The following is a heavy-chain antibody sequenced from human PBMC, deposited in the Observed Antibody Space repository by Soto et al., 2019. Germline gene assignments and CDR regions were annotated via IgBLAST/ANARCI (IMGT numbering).Heavy chain of an antibody. J-gene: IGHJ4*02. CDR2: INPNSGGT. V-gene: IGHV1-2*04. D-gene: IGHD2-8*01. CDR1: GYTFTGYY. CDR3: AREFGYCTNGVCYSHYDY. Sequence: GASVKVSCKASGYTFTGYYMHWVRQAPGQGLEWMGWINPNSGGTNYAQKFQGWVTMTRDTSISTAYMELSRLRSDDTAVYYCAREFGYCTNGVCYSHYDYWGQGTLVTVSS.